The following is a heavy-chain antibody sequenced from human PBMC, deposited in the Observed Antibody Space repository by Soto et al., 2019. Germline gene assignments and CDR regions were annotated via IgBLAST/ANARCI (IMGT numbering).Heavy chain of an antibody. D-gene: IGHD3-9*01. V-gene: IGHV4-34*01. CDR3: ASLDILDY. CDR1: GGSFSGYY. CDR2: INHSGST. J-gene: IGHJ4*02. Sequence: SETLSLTCAVYGGSFSGYYWSWIRQPPGKGLEWIGEINHSGSTNYNPSLKSRVTISVDTSKNQFSLKLSSVTAADTAVYYCASLDILDYWGQGTLVTVSS.